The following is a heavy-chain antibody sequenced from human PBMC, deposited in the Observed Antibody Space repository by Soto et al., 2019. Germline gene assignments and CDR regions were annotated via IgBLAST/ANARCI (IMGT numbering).Heavy chain of an antibody. CDR3: AKDLMLYYYDSSGYYEDY. CDR1: GFTFSSYA. CDR2: ISGSGGST. V-gene: IGHV3-23*01. Sequence: GGSLRLSGAASGFTFSSYAMSWVRQAPGKGLEWVSAISGSGGSTYYADSVKGRFTISRDNSKNTLYLQMNSLRAEDTAVYYCAKDLMLYYYDSSGYYEDYWGQGTLVTVSS. D-gene: IGHD3-22*01. J-gene: IGHJ4*02.